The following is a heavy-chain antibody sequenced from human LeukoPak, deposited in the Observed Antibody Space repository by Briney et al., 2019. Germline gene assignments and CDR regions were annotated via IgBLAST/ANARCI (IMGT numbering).Heavy chain of an antibody. CDR1: GFTFSSYS. Sequence: AGTLRLSCAASGFTFSSYSMNWLRQAPGKGLEWFSSISSSSSYIYYADSVKGRFTISRDNAKNSLYLQMNSLIAEDTAVYYFAVTAGRYSTGASWGQGNLVTVSS. CDR2: ISSSSSYI. V-gene: IGHV3-21*01. D-gene: IGHD6-13*01. CDR3: AVTAGRYSTGAS. J-gene: IGHJ5*02.